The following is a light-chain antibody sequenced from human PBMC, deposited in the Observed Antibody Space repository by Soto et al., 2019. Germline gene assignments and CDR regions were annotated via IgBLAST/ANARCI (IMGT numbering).Light chain of an antibody. V-gene: IGLV1-51*01. CDR2: DND. CDR3: GTWDSSLSAVV. CDR1: TSNIGNHY. Sequence: QSVLTQPPSVSAAPGQKVTISCSGSTSNIGNHYVSWYQQFAGTAPKLLLYDNDKRPSGIPDRFSGSKSGTSATLGITGLQTGDEADYYCGTWDSSLSAVVFGGGTKLTVL. J-gene: IGLJ2*01.